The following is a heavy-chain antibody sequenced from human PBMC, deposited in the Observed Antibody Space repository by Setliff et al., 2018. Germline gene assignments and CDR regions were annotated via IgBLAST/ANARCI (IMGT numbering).Heavy chain of an antibody. V-gene: IGHV1-46*01. CDR1: GYIFTSYY. D-gene: IGHD4-17*01. Sequence: VASVKVSCKASGYIFTSYYMHWVRQAPGQGLEWMGIINPSGGSTSYAQKFQGRVTMTRDTSTSTVYMEMSSLRSQDAAVYFCARDRSPTVETPDYYFDYWGQGTQVTVSS. CDR2: INPSGGST. J-gene: IGHJ4*02. CDR3: ARDRSPTVETPDYYFDY.